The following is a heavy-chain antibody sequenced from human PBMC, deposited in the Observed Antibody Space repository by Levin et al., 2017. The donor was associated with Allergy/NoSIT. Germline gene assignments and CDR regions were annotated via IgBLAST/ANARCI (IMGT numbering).Heavy chain of an antibody. D-gene: IGHD3-10*01. Sequence: GESLKISCKASGYTFTSYDINWVRQATGQGLEWMGWMNPNSGNTGYAQKFQGRVTMTRNTSISTAYMELSSLRSEDTAVYYCARGLPMVRGRYWFDPWGQGTLVTVSS. CDR3: ARGLPMVRGRYWFDP. J-gene: IGHJ5*02. V-gene: IGHV1-8*01. CDR1: GYTFTSYD. CDR2: MNPNSGNT.